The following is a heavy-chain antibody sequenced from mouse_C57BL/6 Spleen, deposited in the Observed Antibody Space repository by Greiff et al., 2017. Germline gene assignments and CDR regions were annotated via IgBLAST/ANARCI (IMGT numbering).Heavy chain of an antibody. CDR2: IDPSDSET. CDR3: ARSIYYGSLFDY. D-gene: IGHD1-1*01. V-gene: IGHV1-52*01. J-gene: IGHJ2*01. CDR1: GYTFTSYW. Sequence: VQLQQPGAELVRPGSSVKLSCKASGYTFTSYWMHWVKQRPIQGLEWIGNIDPSDSETHYNQKFKDKATLTVDKSSSTAYMQLSSLTSEDSAVYYCARSIYYGSLFDYWGQGTTLTVSS.